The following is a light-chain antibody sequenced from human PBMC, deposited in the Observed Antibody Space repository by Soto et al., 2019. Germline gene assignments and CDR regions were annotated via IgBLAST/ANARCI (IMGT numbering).Light chain of an antibody. J-gene: IGKJ1*01. V-gene: IGKV3-20*01. Sequence: EIVMTQSPATLSVSPGERATLSCRASQSVSSDLAWYQQKPGQAPRLLIYGASNRATGIPDRFSGSGSGTDFTLTIRRLEPEDSAVYYCQQYGSSPQTFGQGTKVDIK. CDR3: QQYGSSPQT. CDR1: QSVSSD. CDR2: GAS.